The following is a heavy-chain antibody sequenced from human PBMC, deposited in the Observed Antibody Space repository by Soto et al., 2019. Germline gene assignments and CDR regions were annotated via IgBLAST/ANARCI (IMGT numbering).Heavy chain of an antibody. CDR3: ASNIYYYYGMDV. J-gene: IGHJ6*02. V-gene: IGHV3-53*01. CDR1: GFTVSSNY. Sequence: PGGSLRLSCAASGFTVSSNYMSWVRQAPGKGLEWVSVIYSGGSTYYADSVKGRFTISRDNSKNTLYLQMNSLRAEDTAVYYCASNIYYYYGMDVWGQGTTVTVSS. CDR2: IYSGGST.